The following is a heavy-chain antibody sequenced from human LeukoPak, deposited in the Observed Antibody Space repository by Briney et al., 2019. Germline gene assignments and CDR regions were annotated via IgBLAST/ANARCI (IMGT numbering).Heavy chain of an antibody. V-gene: IGHV1-8*01. Sequence: ASVKVSCKASGYTFTSYDINWARQATGQGLEWMGWMNPNSGNTGYAQKFQGRVTMTRDTSTSTVYMELSSLRSEDTAVYYCARDWSGYYRSYYFDYWGQGTLVTVSS. CDR3: ARDWSGYYRSYYFDY. D-gene: IGHD3-3*01. CDR2: MNPNSGNT. CDR1: GYTFTSYD. J-gene: IGHJ4*02.